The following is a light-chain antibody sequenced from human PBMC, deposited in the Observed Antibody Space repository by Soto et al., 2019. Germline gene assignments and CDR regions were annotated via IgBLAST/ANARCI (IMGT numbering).Light chain of an antibody. CDR1: SGHNSYA. CDR3: QTWSTDIRV. CDR2: VNSDGSH. J-gene: IGLJ3*02. Sequence: QLVLTQSPSASASLGASVKLTCTLISGHNSYAIAWHQQQPEKGPRYLMKVNSDGSHSKGDGIPDRFSGSSSGAERYLTISSLQSEDEADYYCQTWSTDIRVFGGGTKLTVL. V-gene: IGLV4-69*01.